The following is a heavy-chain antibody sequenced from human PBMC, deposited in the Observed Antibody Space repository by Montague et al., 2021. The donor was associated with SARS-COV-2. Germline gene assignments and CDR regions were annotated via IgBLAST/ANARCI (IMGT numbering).Heavy chain of an antibody. D-gene: IGHD3-10*01. J-gene: IGHJ3*02. V-gene: IGHV3-33*01. CDR1: GFTSSSYG. Sequence: SLRLSCAASGFTSSSYGMHWVRQAPGKGLEWAAAIWYDGSNKYYADSVKGRFTISRDNSKNTLYLQMNSLRAEDTAVYYCARDRYYYGSGSLDAFDIWGQGTMVTVSS. CDR2: IWYDGSNK. CDR3: ARDRYYYGSGSLDAFDI.